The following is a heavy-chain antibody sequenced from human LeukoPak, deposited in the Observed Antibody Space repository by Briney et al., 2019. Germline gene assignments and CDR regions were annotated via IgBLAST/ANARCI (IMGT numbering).Heavy chain of an antibody. V-gene: IGHV1-46*01. J-gene: IGHJ6*02. CDR2: INPSGGST. Sequence: ASVKVSCKASGYTFTGYYIHWVRRAPGQGLEWMGIINPSGGSTSYAQKFQGRVTMTRDTSTSTVYMELSSLRSEDTAVYYCAREELRFLEWLFPYYHYGMDVWGQGTTVTVSS. CDR3: AREELRFLEWLFPYYHYGMDV. D-gene: IGHD3-3*01. CDR1: GYTFTGYY.